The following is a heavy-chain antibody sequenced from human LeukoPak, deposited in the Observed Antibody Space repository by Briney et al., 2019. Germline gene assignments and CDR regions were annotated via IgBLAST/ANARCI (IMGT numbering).Heavy chain of an antibody. D-gene: IGHD3-22*01. CDR2: ISSSGSTI. CDR3: ARDSGSSGYYPFYYYYGMDV. Sequence: GGSLRLSCAASGFTFSSYEMNWVRQAPGEGLEWVSYISSSGSTIYYADSVKGRFTISRDNAKNSLYLQMNSLRAEDTAVYYCARDSGSSGYYPFYYYYGMDVWGQGTTVTVSS. V-gene: IGHV3-48*03. CDR1: GFTFSSYE. J-gene: IGHJ6*02.